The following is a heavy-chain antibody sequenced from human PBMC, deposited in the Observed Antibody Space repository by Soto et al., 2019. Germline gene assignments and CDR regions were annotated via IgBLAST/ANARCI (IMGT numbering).Heavy chain of an antibody. CDR1: GGSFSGYY. CDR3: ARSSLYCSGGSCYSRGAWYYYYYMDV. Sequence: PSEALSLTCAVYGGSFSGYYWSWSRQPPGKGLEWIGEINHSGSTNYNPSLKSRVTISVDTSKNQFSLKLSSVTAADTAVYYCARSSLYCSGGSCYSRGAWYYYYYMDVWGKGTTVTVSS. CDR2: INHSGST. D-gene: IGHD2-15*01. V-gene: IGHV4-34*01. J-gene: IGHJ6*03.